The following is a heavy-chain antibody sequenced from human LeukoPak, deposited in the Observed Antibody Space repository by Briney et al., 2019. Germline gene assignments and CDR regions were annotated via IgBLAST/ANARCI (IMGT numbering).Heavy chain of an antibody. CDR3: ARGNPYGDYNY. CDR1: GFTFSKAW. V-gene: IGHV3-66*01. D-gene: IGHD4-17*01. Sequence: GGSLRLSCVASGFTFSKAWMSWVRQAPGKGLEWVSVIYSGGSTYYADSVKGRFTISRDNSKNTLYLQMNSLRAEDTAVYYCARGNPYGDYNYWGQGTLVAVSS. CDR2: IYSGGST. J-gene: IGHJ4*02.